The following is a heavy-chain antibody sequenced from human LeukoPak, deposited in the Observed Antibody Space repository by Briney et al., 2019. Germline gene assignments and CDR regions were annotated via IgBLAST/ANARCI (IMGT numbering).Heavy chain of an antibody. CDR2: ISSSSSSV. Sequence: GGSLRLSCVASGFTFTDFYMSWIRQAPGKGLEWISYISSSSSSVYYSDSVKGRFTISRDNAKKSLYLQMNSLRAEDTAVYYCAREPSPMDAFDIWGQGTMVTVSS. D-gene: IGHD2-2*01. V-gene: IGHV3-11*04. CDR3: AREPSPMDAFDI. CDR1: GFTFTDFY. J-gene: IGHJ3*02.